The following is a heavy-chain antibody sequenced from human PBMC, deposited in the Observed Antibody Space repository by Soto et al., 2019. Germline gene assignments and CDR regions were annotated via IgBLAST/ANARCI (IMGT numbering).Heavy chain of an antibody. J-gene: IGHJ5*02. CDR3: ASPKIAFYNWFDP. CDR2: IYYSGST. D-gene: IGHD3-3*02. V-gene: IGHV4-39*01. CDR1: GGSISSSSYY. Sequence: LSLTCTVSGGSISSSSYYWGWIRQPPGRGLEWIGSIYYSGSTYYNPSLKSRVTISVDTSKNQFSLKLSSVTAADTAVYYCASPKIAFYNWFDPWGQGTLVTVSS.